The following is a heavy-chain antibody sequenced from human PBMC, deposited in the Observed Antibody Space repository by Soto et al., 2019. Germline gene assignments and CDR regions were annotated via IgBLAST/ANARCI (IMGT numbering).Heavy chain of an antibody. CDR3: ASPLTDPRHDAFDI. J-gene: IGHJ3*02. Sequence: GWSLRISCAASGFIFSSYGMHCVRQAPGKGLEWVAVIWYDGSNKYYADSVKGRFTISRDNSKNTLYLQMNSLRAEDTAVYYCASPLTDPRHDAFDIWGQGTMVTVSS. V-gene: IGHV3-33*01. CDR2: IWYDGSNK. D-gene: IGHD7-27*01. CDR1: GFIFSSYG.